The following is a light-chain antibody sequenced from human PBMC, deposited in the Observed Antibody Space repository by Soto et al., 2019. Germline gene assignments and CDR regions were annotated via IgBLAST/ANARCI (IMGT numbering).Light chain of an antibody. CDR1: QGISSY. CDR2: AAS. V-gene: IGKV1-8*01. CDR3: QQYYSYPPALT. J-gene: IGKJ4*01. Sequence: AIRMTQSPSSLSASTGDRVTITCRASQGISSYLAWYQQKPGKAPKLLIYAASTLQSGVPSRFSGSGSGTDFTLTISCLQSEDFVTYYCQQYYSYPPALTFGGGTKVEIK.